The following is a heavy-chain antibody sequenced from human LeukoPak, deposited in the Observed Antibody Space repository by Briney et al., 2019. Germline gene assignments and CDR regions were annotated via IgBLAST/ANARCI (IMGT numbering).Heavy chain of an antibody. CDR2: IYSGGST. Sequence: PGGSLRLSCAASGFTVSSNYMSWVRQAPGKGLEWVSVIYSGGSTYYADSVRGRFTISRDNSKNTLYLQMNSLRAEDTAVYYCARKPKGWFGESPSHYYYGMDVWGQGTTVTVSS. V-gene: IGHV3-66*01. CDR3: ARKPKGWFGESPSHYYYGMDV. CDR1: GFTVSSNY. D-gene: IGHD3-10*01. J-gene: IGHJ6*02.